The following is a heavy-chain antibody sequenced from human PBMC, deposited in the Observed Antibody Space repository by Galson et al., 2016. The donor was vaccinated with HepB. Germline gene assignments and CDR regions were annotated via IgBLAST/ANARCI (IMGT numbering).Heavy chain of an antibody. CDR1: GGSIRSGAYF. Sequence: TLSLTCTVSGGSIRSGAYFWSWIRQHPGKGLEWIGYIHSSGTTYYNPSPKGRATISVDASRNQFTLNLTSVTAADTAVHYCARSEEGDWGYGSGSSPIYFDHWGQGTLVIVSS. CDR2: IHSSGTT. V-gene: IGHV4-31*03. D-gene: IGHD3-10*01. J-gene: IGHJ4*02. CDR3: ARSEEGDWGYGSGSSPIYFDH.